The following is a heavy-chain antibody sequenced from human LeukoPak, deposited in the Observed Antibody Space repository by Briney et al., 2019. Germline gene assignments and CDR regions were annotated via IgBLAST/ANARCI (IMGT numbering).Heavy chain of an antibody. CDR3: ARQGEYTTSLGRKQFDY. D-gene: IGHD6-6*01. V-gene: IGHV6-1*01. J-gene: IGHJ4*02. CDR2: TYYRSNRSKWSS. Sequence: SQTLSLTCAISGDRVSADSATWNWIRQSPSRGLEWLGRTYYRSNRSKWSSDYALSVKSRMTISPDTSKNEFSLQLNSVTPEDTAVYYCARQGEYTTSLGRKQFDYWGQGALVTVSS. CDR1: GDRVSADSAT.